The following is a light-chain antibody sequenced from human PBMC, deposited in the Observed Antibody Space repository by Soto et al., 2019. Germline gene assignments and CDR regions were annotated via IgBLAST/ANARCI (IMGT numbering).Light chain of an antibody. Sequence: EIMMTQSPATLSVSPGEGATLSCRASQSVNSNLAWYQQKPGQAPRLLIYGASTRATGIPARFGGSGSGTEFTLTISSLQSEDFAVYYCQQYNNWPRTFGQGT. CDR3: QQYNNWPRT. CDR1: QSVNSN. J-gene: IGKJ1*01. V-gene: IGKV3-15*01. CDR2: GAS.